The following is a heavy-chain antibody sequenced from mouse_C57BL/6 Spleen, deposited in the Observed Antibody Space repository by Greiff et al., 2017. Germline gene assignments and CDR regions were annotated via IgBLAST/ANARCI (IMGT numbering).Heavy chain of an antibody. CDR3: ARGLHTVVATGYFDY. Sequence: VQLQQSGPELVKPGASVKISCKASGYSFTGYYMNWVKQSPEKSLEWIGEINPSTGGTTYNQKFKAKATLTVDKSSSTAYMQLKSLTSEDSAVYSNARGLHTVVATGYFDYWGQGTTLTVSS. V-gene: IGHV1-42*01. CDR1: GYSFTGYY. D-gene: IGHD1-1*01. J-gene: IGHJ2*01. CDR2: INPSTGGT.